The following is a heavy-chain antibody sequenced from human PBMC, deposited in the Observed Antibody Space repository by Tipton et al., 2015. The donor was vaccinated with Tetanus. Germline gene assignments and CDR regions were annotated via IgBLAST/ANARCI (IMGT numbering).Heavy chain of an antibody. V-gene: IGHV4-59*01. CDR2: ISNGGRA. D-gene: IGHD3-22*01. CDR1: GGSITSYY. CDR3: ARETARSGYWSSGHYFDY. J-gene: IGHJ4*02. Sequence: TLSLTCTVSGGSITSYYWSWIRQSPGKGLEYIGYISNGGRANYNPSLQSRVTISIDASKNQFTLNLRSVTAADTAVYYCARETARSGYWSSGHYFDYWGQGTLVTVSS.